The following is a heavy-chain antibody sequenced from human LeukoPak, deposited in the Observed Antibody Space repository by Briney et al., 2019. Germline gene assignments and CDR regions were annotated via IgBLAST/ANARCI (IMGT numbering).Heavy chain of an antibody. J-gene: IGHJ5*02. CDR2: IYPGDSDT. D-gene: IGHD2-21*02. Sequence: GESLKISCKGSGYSFTSYWIGWVRQMPGKGLEWMGIIYPGDSDTRYSPSFQGQVTISADKSISTAYLQWSSLKASDTAMYYYARLEHIVVVTAIWWFDPWGQGTLVTVSS. V-gene: IGHV5-51*01. CDR1: GYSFTSYW. CDR3: ARLEHIVVVTAIWWFDP.